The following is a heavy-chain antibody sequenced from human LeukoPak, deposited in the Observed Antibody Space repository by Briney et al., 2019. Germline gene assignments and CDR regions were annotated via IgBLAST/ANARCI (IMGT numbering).Heavy chain of an antibody. CDR1: GFTFRTYG. J-gene: IGHJ3*01. CDR3: AKRADYYDSSRALYDAFDL. V-gene: IGHV3-30*02. CDR2: IRYDGSDK. Sequence: GGSLRLSCAASGFTFRTYGMHWVRQAPGKGLEWVTFIRYDGSDKFYADSVRGRFTISRDNSKNTLFLQLNSLRVEDTAVYYCAKRADYYDSSRALYDAFDLWGQGTMVTVSP. D-gene: IGHD3-16*01.